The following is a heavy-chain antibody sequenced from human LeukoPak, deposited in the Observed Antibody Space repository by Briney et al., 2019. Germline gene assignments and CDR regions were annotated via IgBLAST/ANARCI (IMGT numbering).Heavy chain of an antibody. Sequence: SQTLSLTCAISDDSVSSNSAAWNWIRQSPSRGLEWLGRTYYRSKWYNDYAVPVKSRITIDPDTSKNQFSLQLNSVTPEDTAVYYCARATTMVRGVSMDVWGQGTTVTVSS. CDR2: TYYRSKWYN. CDR3: ARATTMVRGVSMDV. V-gene: IGHV6-1*01. CDR1: DDSVSSNSAA. D-gene: IGHD3-10*01. J-gene: IGHJ6*02.